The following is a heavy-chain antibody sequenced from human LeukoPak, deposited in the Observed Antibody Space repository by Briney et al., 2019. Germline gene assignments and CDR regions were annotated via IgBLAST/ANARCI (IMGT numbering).Heavy chain of an antibody. V-gene: IGHV3-23*01. J-gene: IGHJ4*02. D-gene: IGHD3-16*02. Sequence: PGGSLRLSCIPSGFFFRPYAMNWVRQAPGKGLEWVSAISGSGDSTYHADSVKGRFTISRDNSKNILYLQMNSLRAEDTAVYYCARGMTDYVWGSYPAKDSWGQGTLVTVSS. CDR2: ISGSGDST. CDR1: GFFFRPYA. CDR3: ARGMTDYVWGSYPAKDS.